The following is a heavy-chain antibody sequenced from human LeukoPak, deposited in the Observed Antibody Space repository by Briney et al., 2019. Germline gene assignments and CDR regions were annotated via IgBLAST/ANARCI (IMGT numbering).Heavy chain of an antibody. Sequence: ASVKVSCKASGYTFTGYYMHWVRQAPGQGLEWMGGINPNSGGTNYAQKFQGRVTMTRATSISTAYMELSRLRSDDTAVYYCARDLWFGELLCEMMYWGQGTLVTVSS. J-gene: IGHJ4*02. D-gene: IGHD3-10*01. CDR3: ARDLWFGELLCEMMY. CDR2: INPNSGGT. CDR1: GYTFTGYY. V-gene: IGHV1-2*02.